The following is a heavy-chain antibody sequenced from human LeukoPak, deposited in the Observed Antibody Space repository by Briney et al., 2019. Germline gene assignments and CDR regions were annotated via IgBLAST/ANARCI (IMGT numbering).Heavy chain of an antibody. Sequence: SETLSLTCTVSGGSISSSSYYWGWIRQPPGKGLEWIGSIYYSGSTYYNPSLKSRVTISVDTSKNQFSLKLSSVTAADTAVYYCARYYGGFDYWGQGTLVTVSS. CDR2: IYYSGST. J-gene: IGHJ4*02. CDR3: ARYYGGFDY. D-gene: IGHD3-10*01. V-gene: IGHV4-39*07. CDR1: GGSISSSSYY.